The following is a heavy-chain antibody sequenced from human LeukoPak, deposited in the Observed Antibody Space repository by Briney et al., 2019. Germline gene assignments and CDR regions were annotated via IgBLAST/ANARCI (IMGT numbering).Heavy chain of an antibody. V-gene: IGHV3-30-3*01. J-gene: IGHJ3*02. CDR1: GFTFSSYA. D-gene: IGHD1-26*01. CDR3: ARPTADSGTTGAFDI. CDR2: ISYDGSNK. Sequence: GGSLRLSCAASGFTFSSYAMHWVRQAPGKGLEWVAVISYDGSNKYYADSVKGRCTISRDNSKNTLYLQMNSLRAADTAVYYCARPTADSGTTGAFDIWGEGTRVTVPS.